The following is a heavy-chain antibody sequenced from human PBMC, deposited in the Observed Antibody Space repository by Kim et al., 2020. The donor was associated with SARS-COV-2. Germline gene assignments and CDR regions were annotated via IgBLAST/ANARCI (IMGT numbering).Heavy chain of an antibody. CDR3: ARERFSGSYWFDP. CDR2: TNTDGRST. CDR1: GFTFSNYW. J-gene: IGHJ5*02. D-gene: IGHD1-26*01. V-gene: IGHV3-74*01. Sequence: GVSLRLSCVASGFTFSNYWMHWVRQAPGKGLVWILRTNTDGRSTDYADSVRGRFTISRDNAKNTLYLQMNSLRGEDTAVYYCARERFSGSYWFDPWGQGTLVTVSS.